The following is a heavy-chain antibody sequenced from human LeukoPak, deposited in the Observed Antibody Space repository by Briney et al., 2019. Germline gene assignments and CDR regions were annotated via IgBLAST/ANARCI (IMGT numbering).Heavy chain of an antibody. D-gene: IGHD3-10*01. CDR1: GYSISSGYY. Sequence: ASETLSLTCAVSGYSISSGYYWGWIRQPPGKGLEWIGSIYHSGSTYYNPSLKSRVTISVDTSKNQFSLKLSPVTAADTAVYYCATPRRFGELLYWGQGTLVTVSS. J-gene: IGHJ4*02. CDR3: ATPRRFGELLY. V-gene: IGHV4-38-2*01. CDR2: IYHSGST.